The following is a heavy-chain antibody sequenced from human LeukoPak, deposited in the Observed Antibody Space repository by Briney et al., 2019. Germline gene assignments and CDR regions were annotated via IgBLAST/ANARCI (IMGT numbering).Heavy chain of an antibody. V-gene: IGHV4-31*11. CDR1: GGSFSGYY. Sequence: SETLSLTCAVYGGSFSGYYWSWIRQHPGKGLEWIGYIYYSGSTYYNPSLKSRVTISVDTSKNQFSLKLSSVTAADTAVYYCARDREPNWYFDLWGRGTLVTVSS. CDR2: IYYSGST. CDR3: ARDREPNWYFDL. J-gene: IGHJ2*01.